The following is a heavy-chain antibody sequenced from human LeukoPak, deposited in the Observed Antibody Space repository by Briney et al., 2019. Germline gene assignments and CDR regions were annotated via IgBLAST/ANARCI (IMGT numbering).Heavy chain of an antibody. Sequence: PGGSLRLSCAASGFTFRSYGMSWVRQAPGKGLEWVSCTSAGGGSTWYADSVEGRFTISRDNSKNTLYLQMNTLRPEDTAVYYCAKDVGYSSGLGLLDYWGQGTLVTVSS. D-gene: IGHD6-19*01. J-gene: IGHJ4*02. CDR1: GFTFRSYG. CDR3: AKDVGYSSGLGLLDY. V-gene: IGHV3-23*01. CDR2: TSAGGGST.